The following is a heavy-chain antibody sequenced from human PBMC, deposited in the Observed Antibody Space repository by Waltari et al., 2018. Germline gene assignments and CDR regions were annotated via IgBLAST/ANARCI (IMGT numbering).Heavy chain of an antibody. D-gene: IGHD2-2*01. V-gene: IGHV7-4-1*02. J-gene: IGHJ5*02. Sequence: QVQLVQSGSELKKPGASVKVSCKASGYTFTSYAINWVRQAPGQGLELMGWIITSSGNPTYAQGLTGRFVLSLDTSASTAYLQINNLQADDTAIYYCTREVVPAATIVVNWFDPWGQGTLVTVSS. CDR1: GYTFTSYA. CDR3: TREVVPAATIVVNWFDP. CDR2: IITSSGNP.